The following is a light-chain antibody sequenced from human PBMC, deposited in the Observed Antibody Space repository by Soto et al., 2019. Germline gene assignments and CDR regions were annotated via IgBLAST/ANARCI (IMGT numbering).Light chain of an antibody. Sequence: EIQVTQSPSSLSASVGDRVTITCRASQSISNYLNWYQQKPGKAPKLLISDASHLQNGVPSRFSGSGSGTHFTFTITSLQPADIATYYCQQCHKILTTFGQGTRLEIK. J-gene: IGKJ5*01. V-gene: IGKV1-33*01. CDR3: QQCHKILTT. CDR2: DAS. CDR1: QSISNY.